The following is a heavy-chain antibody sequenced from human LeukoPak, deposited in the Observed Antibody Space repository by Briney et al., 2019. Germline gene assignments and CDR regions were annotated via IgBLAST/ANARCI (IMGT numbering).Heavy chain of an antibody. CDR1: GGSFSGYY. V-gene: IGHV4-34*01. CDR3: ARWAGIVVVPAAIEARWFDP. J-gene: IGHJ5*02. D-gene: IGHD2-2*02. Sequence: SETLSLTCAVYGGSFSGYYWSWIRQPPGKGLEWIGEINHSGSTNYNPSLKSRVTISVDTSKNRFSLKLSPVTAADTAVYYCARWAGIVVVPAAIEARWFDPWGQGTLVAVSS. CDR2: INHSGST.